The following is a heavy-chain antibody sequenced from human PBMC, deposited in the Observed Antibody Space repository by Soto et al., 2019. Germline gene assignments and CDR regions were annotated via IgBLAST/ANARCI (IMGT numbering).Heavy chain of an antibody. CDR1: GGSISSSSYY. D-gene: IGHD3-9*01. Sequence: SETLSLTCTVSGGSISSSSYYWGWIRQPPGKGLEWIGSIYYSGSTYYNPSLKSRVTISVDTSKNQFSLKLSSVTAADTAVYYCAGRVGILTGYWYYFDYWGQGTLVTVSS. J-gene: IGHJ4*02. V-gene: IGHV4-39*01. CDR3: AGRVGILTGYWYYFDY. CDR2: IYYSGST.